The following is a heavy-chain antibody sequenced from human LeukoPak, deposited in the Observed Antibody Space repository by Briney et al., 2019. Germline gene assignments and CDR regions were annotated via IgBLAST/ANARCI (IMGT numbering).Heavy chain of an antibody. J-gene: IGHJ3*02. D-gene: IGHD1-26*01. V-gene: IGHV1-69*05. CDR2: IIPIFGTA. CDR3: ARVRKYSGSYYLGGGDAFDI. CDR1: GYTFIAYY. Sequence: GASVKVSCKASGYTFIAYYMHWVRQAPGQGLEWMGGIIPIFGTANYAQKFQGRVTITTDESTSTAYMELSSLRSEDTAVYYCARVRKYSGSYYLGGGDAFDIWGQGTMVTVSS.